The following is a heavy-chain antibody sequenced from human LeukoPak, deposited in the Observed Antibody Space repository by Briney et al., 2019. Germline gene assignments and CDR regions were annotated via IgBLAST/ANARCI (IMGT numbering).Heavy chain of an antibody. D-gene: IGHD1-1*01. V-gene: IGHV3-23*01. J-gene: IGHJ4*02. CDR1: GFTFSSIA. CDR2: IRSNGETT. Sequence: GGSLRLSCAASGFTFSSIAMTWVRQAPGKGLEWVSTIRSNGETTYNADSVKGRFTISRDNSKKTLYLQLNSLRVEDAAIYYCAKGQELDDGVFDSWGQGTLVTVSS. CDR3: AKGQELDDGVFDS.